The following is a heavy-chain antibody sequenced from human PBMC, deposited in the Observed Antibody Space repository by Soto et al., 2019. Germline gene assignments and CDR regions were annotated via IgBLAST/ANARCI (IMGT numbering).Heavy chain of an antibody. J-gene: IGHJ5*02. CDR1: GGTFSSYA. V-gene: IGHV1-69*06. CDR3: ARDVSWCRKSIAEYGGTWFGP. CDR2: IIPMFDTA. Sequence: SVKVSCKASGGTFSSYAISWVRQAPGQGLEWMGGIIPMFDTAHYAQRFQGRVTITADKSTSTAYMELSSPRSEDTAVYYCARDVSWCRKSIAEYGGTWFGPWGQGTLVTVSS. D-gene: IGHD6-6*01.